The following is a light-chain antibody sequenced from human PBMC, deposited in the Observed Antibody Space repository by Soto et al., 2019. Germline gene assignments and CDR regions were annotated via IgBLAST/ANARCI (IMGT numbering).Light chain of an antibody. J-gene: IGKJ5*01. CDR3: QQYNNWPFS. CDR1: QGVTTN. V-gene: IGKV3-15*01. Sequence: EIVMTQSPGTLSVSPGERATLSCRAGQGVTTNFAWYQQKSGQSPRLLIYDVSIRATGAPARFSGTGSETDFTLTISGLQSEDSAVYFCQQYNNWPFSFGQGTRWRL. CDR2: DVS.